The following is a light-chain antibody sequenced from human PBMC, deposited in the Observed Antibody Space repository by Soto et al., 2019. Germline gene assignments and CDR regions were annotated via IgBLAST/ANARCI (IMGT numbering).Light chain of an antibody. V-gene: IGKV3-11*01. Sequence: EIVLTQSPDTLSLSPGERATLSCRASQSVSSYLAWYQQKPGQAPRRLIYDASNRATGIPARFSGSGSGTVFTLTISSLEPEDFAVYYCQQRSNWPPFTFGPGTKVDI. CDR2: DAS. J-gene: IGKJ3*01. CDR3: QQRSNWPPFT. CDR1: QSVSSY.